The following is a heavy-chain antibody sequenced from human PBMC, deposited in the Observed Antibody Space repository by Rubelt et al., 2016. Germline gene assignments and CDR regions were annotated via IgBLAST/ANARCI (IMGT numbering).Heavy chain of an antibody. CDR2: TSAYNGNT. Sequence: QVQLVQSGAEVKKPGASVKVSCKASGYTFTSYGISWVRQAPGQGLEWMGWTSAYNGNTNYAQKLQGIVTMTTDTSTSTAYMELRSLRSDDTAVYYCARDRIRIAARQGWYFDLWGRGTLVTVSS. V-gene: IGHV1-18*01. CDR3: ARDRIRIAARQGWYFDL. J-gene: IGHJ2*01. D-gene: IGHD6-6*01. CDR1: GYTFTSYG.